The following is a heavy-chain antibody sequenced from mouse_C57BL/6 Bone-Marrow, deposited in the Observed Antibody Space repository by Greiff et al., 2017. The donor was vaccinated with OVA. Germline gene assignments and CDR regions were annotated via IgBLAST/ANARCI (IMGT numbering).Heavy chain of an antibody. V-gene: IGHV1-18*01. CDR3: ARRRNYYGSSYGWYCDV. J-gene: IGHJ1*03. CDR1: GYTFTDYN. Sequence: EVKLVESGPELVKPGASVKIPCKASGYTFTDYNMDWVKQSHGKSLEWIGDINPNNGGTIYNQKFKGKATLTVDKSSSTAYMELRSLTSEDTAVYYCARRRNYYGSSYGWYCDVWGTGTTVTVSS. CDR2: INPNNGGT. D-gene: IGHD1-1*01.